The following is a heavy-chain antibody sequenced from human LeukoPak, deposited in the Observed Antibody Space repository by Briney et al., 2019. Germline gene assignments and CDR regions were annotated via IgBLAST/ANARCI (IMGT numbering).Heavy chain of an antibody. CDR1: GFTFSDYY. CDR2: ISSSGSTI. D-gene: IGHD2-15*01. J-gene: IGHJ4*02. V-gene: IGHV3-11*04. Sequence: KPGGSLRLSCAASGFTFSDYYKSWIRQAPGKGLEWVSYISSSGSTIYYADSVKGRFTISRDNAKNSLYLQMNSLRAEDTAVYYCARVNCSGGSCFFDYWGQGTLVTVSS. CDR3: ARVNCSGGSCFFDY.